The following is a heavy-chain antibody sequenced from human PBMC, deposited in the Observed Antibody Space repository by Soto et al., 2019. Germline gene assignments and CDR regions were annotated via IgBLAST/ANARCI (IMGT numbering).Heavy chain of an antibody. CDR3: ARVLAAAGTRGVGWFDP. CDR2: ISAYNGNT. CDR1: GYTFTSYG. V-gene: IGHV1-18*01. D-gene: IGHD6-13*01. J-gene: IGHJ5*02. Sequence: QVQLVQSGAEVKKPGASVKVSCKASGYTFTSYGISWVRQAPGQGLECMGWISAYNGNTNYAQKLQGRVTMTTDTSTSTAYMELRSLRSDDTAVYYCARVLAAAGTRGVGWFDPWGQGTLVTVSS.